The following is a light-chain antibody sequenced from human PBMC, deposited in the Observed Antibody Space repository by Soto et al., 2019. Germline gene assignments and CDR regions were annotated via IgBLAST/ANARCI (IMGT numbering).Light chain of an antibody. V-gene: IGKV1-27*01. CDR1: QGIAPY. CDR2: ATS. J-gene: IGKJ4*01. Sequence: DVQMTQSPSSLSAFVGDRVTITCRASQGIAPYLAWFQQKPGKVPKLLIYATSTLQSGDPSRFSGSGSGTDFTLTISSLQPEDVATYYCQKYNSAPLTFGGGTKVEIK. CDR3: QKYNSAPLT.